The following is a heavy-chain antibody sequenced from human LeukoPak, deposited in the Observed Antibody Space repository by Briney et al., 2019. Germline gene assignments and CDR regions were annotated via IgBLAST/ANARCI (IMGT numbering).Heavy chain of an antibody. V-gene: IGHV4-59*01. CDR2: VYYTGST. J-gene: IGHJ5*02. Sequence: SETLFLTCTVSGGSISSYYWSWIRQPPGKRLECIGYVYYTGSTDYNPSLKSRVTISLDTSKRQFSLKLSSVTAADTAVYYCARASWAPTGIPGAWFDPWGQGTLVTVSS. CDR3: ARASWAPTGIPGAWFDP. D-gene: IGHD1-1*01. CDR1: GGSISSYY.